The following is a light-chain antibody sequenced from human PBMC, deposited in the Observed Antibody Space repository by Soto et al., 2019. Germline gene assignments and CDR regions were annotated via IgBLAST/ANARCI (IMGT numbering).Light chain of an antibody. CDR3: QQSFSPPRT. CDR2: GAS. Sequence: IQVAQSPSPQFATVGDRVTIKCLASQTISTYLNWYQQKPGKAPKLLIYGASSQHSGVPSRFSACRSGPYFTLTISMLRPEDFGTYYCQQSFSPPRTFGQGTKVDIK. CDR1: QTISTY. J-gene: IGKJ1*01. V-gene: IGKV1-39*01.